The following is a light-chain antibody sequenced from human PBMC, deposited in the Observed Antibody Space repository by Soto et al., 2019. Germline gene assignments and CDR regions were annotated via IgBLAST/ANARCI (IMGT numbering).Light chain of an antibody. Sequence: PMTGAASSRSASVEDRVSITCRASQSISSYLNWYQQKPGKAPKLLIYAASSLQSGVPSRFSGSGSRTEFTLTIAELQPDDFGTYYCQQSLSPTHTFGQGTRLEI. CDR3: QQSLSPTHT. CDR1: QSISSY. CDR2: AAS. V-gene: IGKV1-39*01. J-gene: IGKJ5*01.